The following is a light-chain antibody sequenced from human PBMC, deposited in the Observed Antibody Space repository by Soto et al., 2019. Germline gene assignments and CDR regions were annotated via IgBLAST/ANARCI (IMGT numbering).Light chain of an antibody. CDR2: DAS. V-gene: IGKV3-11*01. J-gene: IGKJ2*01. CDR1: QIVSSY. CDR3: QQRSNWPPYT. Sequence: EIVLTQSPATLSLSPGERATLSCRASQIVSSYLAWYQQKPGQAPRLLIYDASNRATGIPPRFSGSGSGTDFTLTISSLEPEDVAVYYCQQRSNWPPYTFGQGTKLEIK.